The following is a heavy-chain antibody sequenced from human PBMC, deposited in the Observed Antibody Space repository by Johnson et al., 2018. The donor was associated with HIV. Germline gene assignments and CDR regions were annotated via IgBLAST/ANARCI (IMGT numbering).Heavy chain of an antibody. CDR1: GFTVR. CDR2: IYSGGTT. D-gene: IGHD1-14*01. CDR3: ARSPETVDRLWRAFAI. Sequence: VQLVESGGGLIQPGGSLRLSCVASGFTVRKGLEWVSVIYSGGTTLYVDSVSGRFTISRDSSKNTLYLPMKSLRVEDTAVYYCARSPETVDRLWRAFAISGHGTMVTVSS. J-gene: IGHJ3*02. V-gene: IGHV3-53*01.